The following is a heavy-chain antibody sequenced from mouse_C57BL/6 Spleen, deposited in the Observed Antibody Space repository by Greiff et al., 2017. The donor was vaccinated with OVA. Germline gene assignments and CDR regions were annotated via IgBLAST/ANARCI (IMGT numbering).Heavy chain of an antibody. CDR3: ARHYGSSLAWFAY. D-gene: IGHD1-1*01. J-gene: IGHJ3*01. CDR2: ISSGGSYT. Sequence: EVPGVESGGDLVKPGGSLKLSCAASGFTFSSYGMSWVRQTPDKRLEWVATISSGGSYTYYPDSVKGRFTISRDNAKNTLYLQMSSLKSEDTAMYYCARHYGSSLAWFAYWGQGTLVTVSA. V-gene: IGHV5-6*01. CDR1: GFTFSSYG.